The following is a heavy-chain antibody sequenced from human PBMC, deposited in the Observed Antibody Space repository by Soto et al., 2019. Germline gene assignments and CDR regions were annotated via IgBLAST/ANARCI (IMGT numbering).Heavy chain of an antibody. D-gene: IGHD3-10*01. CDR3: SRVSELPGFSTHRWFDP. Sequence: QVQLVQSGGEVKKPGASVNVSCKASGYTFTTQGISWVRQAPGQGLEWMGWISGYTRDTNYAQKFQGRVTMTTDTSSATAYMQLWGLRSDDTAVYYCSRVSELPGFSTHRWFDPWGEGTLVTVAS. CDR2: ISGYTRDT. V-gene: IGHV1-18*01. J-gene: IGHJ5*02. CDR1: GYTFTTQG.